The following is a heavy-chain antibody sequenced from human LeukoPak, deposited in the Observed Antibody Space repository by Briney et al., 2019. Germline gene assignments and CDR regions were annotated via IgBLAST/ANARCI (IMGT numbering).Heavy chain of an antibody. CDR1: GYTFTSYD. CDR3: ARGKVFPDCSGGSCYHFDY. J-gene: IGHJ4*02. Sequence: ASVKVSCKASGYTFTSYDINWVRQATGQGLEWMGWMNPNSGNTGYAQKLQGRVTMTRDTSTTTAYMELSSLRSEDTAVYYCARGKVFPDCSGGSCYHFDYWGQGIKVIVSP. V-gene: IGHV1-8*01. CDR2: MNPNSGNT. D-gene: IGHD2-15*01.